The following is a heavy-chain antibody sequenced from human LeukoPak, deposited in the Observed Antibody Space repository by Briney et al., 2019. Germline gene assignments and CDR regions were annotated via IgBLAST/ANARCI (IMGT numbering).Heavy chain of an antibody. CDR3: ARDPSYSHGYFDY. CDR1: GGSMNTYY. V-gene: IGHV4-59*01. CDR2: IYYSGST. Sequence: SEPVSLTCVVSGGSMNTYYWSWIRQAPGKGLEWIGYIYYSGSTNYNPSLMSRVTISIDTSKNQFSLKLNSVTAADTAVYYCARDPSYSHGYFDYWGQGTLVTVSS. D-gene: IGHD5-18*01. J-gene: IGHJ4*02.